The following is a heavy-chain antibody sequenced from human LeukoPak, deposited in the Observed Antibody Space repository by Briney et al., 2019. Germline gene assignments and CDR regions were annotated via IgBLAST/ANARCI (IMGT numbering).Heavy chain of an antibody. CDR1: GGTFSSYA. D-gene: IGHD5-12*01. J-gene: IGHJ4*02. Sequence: SVKVSCKASGGTFSSYATSWVRQAPGQGLEWMGGIIPIFGTANYAQKFQGRVTITADESTSTAYMELSSLRSEDTAVYYCARELMSGYDYVGLFDYWGQGTLVTVSS. CDR2: IIPIFGTA. V-gene: IGHV1-69*13. CDR3: ARELMSGYDYVGLFDY.